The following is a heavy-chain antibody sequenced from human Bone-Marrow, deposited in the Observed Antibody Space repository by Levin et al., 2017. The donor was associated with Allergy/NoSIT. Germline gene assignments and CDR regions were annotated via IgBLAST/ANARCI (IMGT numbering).Heavy chain of an antibody. V-gene: IGHV3-30-3*01. CDR3: ARDRAVAGTVKFDY. J-gene: IGHJ4*02. D-gene: IGHD6-19*01. CDR1: GFTFSSYA. CDR2: ISYDGSNK. Sequence: GGSLRLSCAASGFTFSSYAMHWVRQAPGKGLEWVAVISYDGSNKYYADSVKGRFTISRDNSKNTLYLQMNSLRAEDTAVYYCARDRAVAGTVKFDYWGQGTLVTVSS.